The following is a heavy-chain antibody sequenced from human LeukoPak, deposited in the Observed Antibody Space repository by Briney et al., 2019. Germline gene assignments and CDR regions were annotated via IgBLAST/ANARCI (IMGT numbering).Heavy chain of an antibody. Sequence: GGSLRLSCAASGFTFSSYWMSWVRQAPGKGLEWVSSISSSSSYIYYADSVKGRFTISRDNAKNSLYLQMNSLRAEDTAVYYCAREDCSGGSCYFGYYGMDVWGQGTTVTVSS. CDR1: GFTFSSYW. CDR3: AREDCSGGSCYFGYYGMDV. V-gene: IGHV3-21*01. CDR2: ISSSSSYI. D-gene: IGHD2-15*01. J-gene: IGHJ6*02.